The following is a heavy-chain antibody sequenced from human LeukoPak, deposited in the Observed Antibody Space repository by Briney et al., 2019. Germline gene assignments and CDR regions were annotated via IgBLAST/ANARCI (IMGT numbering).Heavy chain of an antibody. CDR1: GFTFSSYS. J-gene: IGHJ6*03. V-gene: IGHV3-48*01. CDR3: ARDGGVRGPDYYYYMDV. CDR2: ISSSSSTI. D-gene: IGHD3-10*01. Sequence: GGSLRLSCAASGFTFSSYSMNWVRQAPGKGLEWVSYISSSSSTIYYADSVKGRFTISRDNAKNSLYLQMNSLRAADTAVYYCARDGGVRGPDYYYYMDVWGKGTTVTISS.